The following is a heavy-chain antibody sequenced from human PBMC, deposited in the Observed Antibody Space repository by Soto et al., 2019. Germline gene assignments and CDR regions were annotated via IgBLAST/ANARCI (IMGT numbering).Heavy chain of an antibody. CDR2: ISAYNGNT. D-gene: IGHD3-3*01. CDR1: GYTFTSYG. V-gene: IGHV1-18*01. CDR3: ARDNDFWSGYAMVHAFDI. J-gene: IGHJ3*02. Sequence: SVKVSCKASGYTFTSYGISWVRQAPGQGLEWMGWISAYNGNTNFAQKLQGRVTMTTDTSTSTAYMELRSLRSDDTAVYYCARDNDFWSGYAMVHAFDIWGQGTMVTVSS.